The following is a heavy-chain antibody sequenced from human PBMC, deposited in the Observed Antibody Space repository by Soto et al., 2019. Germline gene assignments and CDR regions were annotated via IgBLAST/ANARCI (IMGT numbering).Heavy chain of an antibody. CDR3: ASDTGGSYDY. V-gene: IGHV3-72*01. D-gene: IGHD1-26*01. CDR1: GFTFSDYY. J-gene: IGHJ4*02. CDR2: TRNKANSYAT. Sequence: EVQLVESGGGLVQPGGSLRLSCAASGFTFSDYYMDWVRQVPGKGLEWIGSTRNKANSYATEYVASVKGRFSISRDDSNDAMYLQMNSLKTEDTAVYYCASDTGGSYDYWGQGALVTVSS.